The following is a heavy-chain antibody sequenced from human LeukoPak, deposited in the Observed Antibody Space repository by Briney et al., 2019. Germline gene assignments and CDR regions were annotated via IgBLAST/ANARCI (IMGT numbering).Heavy chain of an antibody. CDR2: MNPNSGNT. CDR1: GYTFTSYD. D-gene: IGHD3-22*01. J-gene: IGHJ4*02. Sequence: ASVKVSCKASGYTFTSYDINWVRQATGQGLERMGWMNPNSGNTGYAQKFQGRVTMTRNTSISTAYMELSSLRSEDTAVYYCARYYYDSSGYYYAFDYWGQGTLVTVSS. CDR3: ARYYYDSSGYYYAFDY. V-gene: IGHV1-8*01.